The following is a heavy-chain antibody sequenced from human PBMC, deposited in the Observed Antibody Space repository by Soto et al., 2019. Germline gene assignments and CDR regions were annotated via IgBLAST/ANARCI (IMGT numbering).Heavy chain of an antibody. V-gene: IGHV3-21*01. CDR1: VFTFSFYS. CDR3: ARYGMDV. CDR2: ISSSSSYI. Sequence: RGSLVLCCATSVFTFSFYSMNWVRQAPGKGLEWVSSISSSSSYIYYADSVKGRFTISRDKAKNSLYLQMNSLRAEDTAVYYCARYGMDVWGQGTTVTVSS. J-gene: IGHJ6*01.